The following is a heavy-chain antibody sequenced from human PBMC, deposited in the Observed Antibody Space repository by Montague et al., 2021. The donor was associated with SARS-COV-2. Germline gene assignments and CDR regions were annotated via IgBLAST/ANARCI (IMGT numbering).Heavy chain of an antibody. CDR2: LLVVKNT. CDR3: ARLQGGRRLMDY. Sequence: SETLSLTCTVSGVVELRRRSEEHTSELQSPMEHVCRLLVVKNTHRNPALKSRVTISVDPSRNQFYLDVNSVTAADTAVYYCARLQGGRRLMDYWGQGTLVTVPS. V-gene: IGHV4-61*10. J-gene: IGHJ4*02. D-gene: IGHD5-12*01. CDR1: GVVELRRR.